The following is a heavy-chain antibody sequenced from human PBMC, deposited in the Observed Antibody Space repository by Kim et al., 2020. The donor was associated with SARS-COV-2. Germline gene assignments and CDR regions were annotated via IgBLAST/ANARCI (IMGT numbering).Heavy chain of an antibody. Sequence: GGSLRLSCAASGFTFSSYAMHWVRQAPGKGLEWVAVISYDGSNKYYADSVKGRFTISRDNSKNTLYLQMNSLRAEDTAVYYCARDNAGYFDYWGQGTLVTVSS. D-gene: IGHD3-10*01. CDR2: ISYDGSNK. CDR1: GFTFSSYA. J-gene: IGHJ4*02. V-gene: IGHV3-30-3*01. CDR3: ARDNAGYFDY.